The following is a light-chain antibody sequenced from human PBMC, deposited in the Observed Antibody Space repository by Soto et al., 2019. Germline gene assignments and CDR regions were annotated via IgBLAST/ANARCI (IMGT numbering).Light chain of an antibody. V-gene: IGKV3-15*01. CDR1: QSMSNN. CDR3: QQYHNWPPFT. J-gene: IGKJ5*01. Sequence: DRVLTQAPAAPSVSPGERATLSCRASQSMSNNLAWYQQKPGQAPRLLIYGASTRDTGIPDRFSGSGSGTEFTLTISSLQSEDFAIYYCQQYHNWPPFTFGQGTRLEIK. CDR2: GAS.